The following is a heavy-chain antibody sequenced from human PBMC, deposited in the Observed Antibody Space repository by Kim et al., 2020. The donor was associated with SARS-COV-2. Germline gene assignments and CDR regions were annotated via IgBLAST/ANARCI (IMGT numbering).Heavy chain of an antibody. CDR1: GGSFSGYY. D-gene: IGHD4-17*01. J-gene: IGHJ4*02. CDR2: INHSGST. V-gene: IGHV4-34*01. CDR3: ARGRRLRGDRGPFDY. Sequence: SETLSLTCAVYGGSFSGYYWSWIRQPPGKGLEWIGEINHSGSTNYNPSLKSRVTISVDTSKNQFSLKLSSVTAADTAVYYCARGRRLRGDRGPFDYWGQGTLVTVSS.